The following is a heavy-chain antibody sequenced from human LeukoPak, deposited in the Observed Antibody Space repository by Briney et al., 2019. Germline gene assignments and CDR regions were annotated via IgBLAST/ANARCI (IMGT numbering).Heavy chain of an antibody. V-gene: IGHV4-4*08. CDR3: ARHVEHAAYFHH. CDR2: ITNSGDA. D-gene: IGHD1/OR15-1a*01. Sequence: PSETLSFTCTVAGVSITDFHWSWLRQSPGKGLEWIGWITNSGDANYNPSLASRLAISGDTSKSQLSLIVTSVTDADTAVYYCARHVEHAAYFHHWGQGVLVTVSS. J-gene: IGHJ4*02. CDR1: GVSITDFH.